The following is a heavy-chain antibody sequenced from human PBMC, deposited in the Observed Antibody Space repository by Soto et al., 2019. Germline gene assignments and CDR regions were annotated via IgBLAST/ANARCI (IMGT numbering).Heavy chain of an antibody. D-gene: IGHD2-8*01. Sequence: SQTLSLTCAISGDSVSTNSATWDWIRQSPSRSLEWLGRTYYRSNWYTDYAVSVKGRITISPDTSNNQLSLQLNSVTPDDTAVYYCARLIGNSWLDSWGQGTLVTVPQ. V-gene: IGHV6-1*01. CDR1: GDSVSTNSAT. J-gene: IGHJ5*01. CDR2: TYYRSNWYT. CDR3: ARLIGNSWLDS.